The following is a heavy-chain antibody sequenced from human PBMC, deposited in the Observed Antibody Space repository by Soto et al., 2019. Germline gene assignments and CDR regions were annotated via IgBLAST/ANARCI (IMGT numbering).Heavy chain of an antibody. CDR1: GFTFSSYA. CDR3: AKETYYDFWSGYSPGFLDY. V-gene: IGHV3-23*01. CDR2: ISGSGGST. D-gene: IGHD3-3*01. J-gene: IGHJ4*02. Sequence: EVQLLESGGGLVQPGGSLRLSCAASGFTFSSYAMSWVRQAPGKGLEWVSAISGSGGSTYYADSVKGRFTISRDNCKNTLYLQMNSLRAEDTAVYYCAKETYYDFWSGYSPGFLDYWGQGTLVTVSS.